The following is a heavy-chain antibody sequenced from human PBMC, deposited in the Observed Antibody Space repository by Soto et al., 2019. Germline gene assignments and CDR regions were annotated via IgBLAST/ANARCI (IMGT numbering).Heavy chain of an antibody. J-gene: IGHJ5*02. CDR3: ATHPSLNNWFDP. V-gene: IGHV4-38-2*02. CDR1: GYSISSGYY. CDR2: IYHSGST. Sequence: SETLSLTCTVSGYSISSGYYWGWIRQPPGKGLEWIGSIYHSGSTYYNPSLKSRVTISVDTSTNQFSLKLSSVTAADTAVYYCATHPSLNNWFDPWGQGTLVTVSS.